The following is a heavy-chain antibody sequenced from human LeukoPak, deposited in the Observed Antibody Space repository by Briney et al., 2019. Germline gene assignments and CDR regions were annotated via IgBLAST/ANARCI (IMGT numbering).Heavy chain of an antibody. D-gene: IGHD3-16*01. Sequence: PGGYLRLSCEVSGLTFSTYWMTWVRQAPGKGLEWVASINQNGREKYYVDSVKGRFTISRDNAKGSLYLQMNSLRDEDTAVYYCARSLGDDWGQGTLVTVSS. CDR2: INQNGREK. V-gene: IGHV3-7*01. J-gene: IGHJ4*02. CDR1: GLTFSTYW. CDR3: ARSLGDD.